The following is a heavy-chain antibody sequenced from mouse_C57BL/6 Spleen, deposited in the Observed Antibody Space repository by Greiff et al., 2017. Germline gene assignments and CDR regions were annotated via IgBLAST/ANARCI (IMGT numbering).Heavy chain of an antibody. J-gene: IGHJ1*03. V-gene: IGHV1-7*01. D-gene: IGHD1-1*01. CDR1: GYTFTSYW. CDR3: APLGYGSSGYCDV. Sequence: QVQLQQSGAELAKPGASVKLSCKASGYTFTSYWMHWVKQRPGQGLEWIGYINPSSGYTKYNQKFKDKATLTADKSSSTAYMQLSSLTYEDSAVYYCAPLGYGSSGYCDVWGTGTTVTVSS. CDR2: INPSSGYT.